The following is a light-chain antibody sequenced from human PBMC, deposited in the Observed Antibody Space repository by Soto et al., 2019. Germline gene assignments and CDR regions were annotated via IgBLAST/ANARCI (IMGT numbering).Light chain of an antibody. V-gene: IGLV2-8*01. CDR2: DVS. Sequence: QSALTQPPSVSGSPGQSVTISCSGTIDDVTAYYRVSWYQQTPGTAPKLMIYDVSNRPSGVPDRFSGSKFGNTASLTVSGLQAEDEADYYCSSYGGSNNLVFGGGTKLTVL. CDR1: IDDVTAYYR. J-gene: IGLJ2*01. CDR3: SSYGGSNNLV.